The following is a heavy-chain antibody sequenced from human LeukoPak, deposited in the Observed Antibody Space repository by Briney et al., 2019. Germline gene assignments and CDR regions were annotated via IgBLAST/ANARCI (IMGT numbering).Heavy chain of an antibody. CDR3: AREYSILNWFDP. CDR1: GGSISSGSYY. CDR2: IYTSGST. J-gene: IGHJ5*02. Sequence: SQTLSLTCTVAGGSISSGSYYWSWIRQPAGKGLEWIGRIYTSGSTNYNPSLKSRVTISVDTSKNQFSLKLSSVTAADTAMYYCAREYSILNWFDPWGQGTLVTVSS. V-gene: IGHV4-61*02. D-gene: IGHD5-18*01.